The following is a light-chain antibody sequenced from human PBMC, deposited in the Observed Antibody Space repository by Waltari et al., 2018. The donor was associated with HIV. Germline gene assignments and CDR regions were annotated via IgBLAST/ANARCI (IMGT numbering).Light chain of an antibody. J-gene: IGKJ1*01. CDR3: MQSLQTPA. CDR2: LAS. CDR1: QSLLKTNGYYY. Sequence: IALVQAPVSLSVSTGKSASISCRSSQSLLKTNGYYYLDWYLQKPGQPPHLSIYLASTRAPVVPYRFNVRRSGTDFTLTISGVQPEDVGVCYCMQSLQTPAFGQGTRMEI. V-gene: IGKV2-28*01.